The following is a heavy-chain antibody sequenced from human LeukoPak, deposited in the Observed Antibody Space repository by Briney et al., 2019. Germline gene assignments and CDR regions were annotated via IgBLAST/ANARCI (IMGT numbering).Heavy chain of an antibody. D-gene: IGHD6-13*01. J-gene: IGHJ4*02. Sequence: QPGRSLRLSCAASGFTFSSYGMHWVRQAPGKGLEWVAVIWYDGSNKYYADSVKGRFTISRDNSKNTLYLQMNSLRAEDTAVYYCARDHYSSSWEIDYWGQGTLVTVSS. CDR1: GFTFSSYG. CDR2: IWYDGSNK. V-gene: IGHV3-33*01. CDR3: ARDHYSSSWEIDY.